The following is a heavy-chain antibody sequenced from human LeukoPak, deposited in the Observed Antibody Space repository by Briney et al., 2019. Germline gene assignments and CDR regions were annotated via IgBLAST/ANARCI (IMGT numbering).Heavy chain of an antibody. CDR1: GFSFVNNA. V-gene: IGHV3-23*01. J-gene: IGHJ4*02. Sequence: GGSLRLSCAASGFSFVNNAMGWVRQAPGKGLEWVAGISDSDGRTNYADSVKGRFTISRDNPKNTLYLQMNSLRAEDTAVYFCAKRGVVIRVILVGFHKEAYYFDSWGQGALVTVSS. D-gene: IGHD3-22*01. CDR2: ISDSDGRT. CDR3: AKRGVVIRVILVGFHKEAYYFDS.